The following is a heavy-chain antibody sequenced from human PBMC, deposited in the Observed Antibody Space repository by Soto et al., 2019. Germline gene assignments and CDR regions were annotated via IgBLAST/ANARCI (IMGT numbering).Heavy chain of an antibody. J-gene: IGHJ4*02. Sequence: PGGSLRLSCAASGFTFSSYGMHWVHQAPGKGLEWVAVISYDGSNKYYADSVKGRFTISRDNSKNTLYLQMNSLRAEDTAVYYCAKLYYSSSSFFDYWGQGTLVTVSS. CDR3: AKLYYSSSSFFDY. D-gene: IGHD6-6*01. CDR1: GFTFSSYG. CDR2: ISYDGSNK. V-gene: IGHV3-30*18.